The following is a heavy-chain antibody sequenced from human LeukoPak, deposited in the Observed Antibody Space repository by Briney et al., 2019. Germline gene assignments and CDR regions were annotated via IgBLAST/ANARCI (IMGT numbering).Heavy chain of an antibody. D-gene: IGHD4-17*01. J-gene: IGHJ3*02. Sequence: GESLNISCKGSGYSFTSYWIGWVRQIRGKGLDWMGIIYPGDPDTRYSPSFQAQVTISADKSISIAYRQWSSLKASDTAMYYCARHDGVIDIWGQGTMVTVSS. CDR2: IYPGDPDT. V-gene: IGHV5-51*01. CDR3: ARHDGVIDI. CDR1: GYSFTSYW.